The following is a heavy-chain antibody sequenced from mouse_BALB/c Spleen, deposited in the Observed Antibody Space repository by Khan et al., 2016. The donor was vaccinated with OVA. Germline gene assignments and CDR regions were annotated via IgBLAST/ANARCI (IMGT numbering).Heavy chain of an antibody. CDR3: ARQPYYHYNIMDY. V-gene: IGHV2-6-1*01. Sequence: QVQLKESGPGLAAPSQSLSITCTISGFSLTNYGVHWVRQPPGKGLEWLVVIWSDGSTNYNSVLKSRLTVTKDHSQSQVFLKMNSLQTDDTAMYFCARQPYYHYNIMDYGGQGTSVTVSS. CDR2: IWSDGST. D-gene: IGHD2-10*01. J-gene: IGHJ4*01. CDR1: GFSLTNYG.